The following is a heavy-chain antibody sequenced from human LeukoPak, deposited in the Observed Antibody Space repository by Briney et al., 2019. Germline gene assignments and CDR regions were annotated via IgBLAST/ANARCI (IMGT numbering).Heavy chain of an antibody. CDR1: GYSISSGYY. D-gene: IGHD3-22*01. Sequence: KPSETLSLTCTVSGYSISSGYYWGWIRQPAGKGLEWIGRIYTSGSTNYNPSLKSRVTMSVDTSKNQFSLKLSSVTAADTAVYYCARDTYYYDSSGYSPFDYWGQGTLVTVSS. CDR2: IYTSGST. V-gene: IGHV4-4*07. CDR3: ARDTYYYDSSGYSPFDY. J-gene: IGHJ4*02.